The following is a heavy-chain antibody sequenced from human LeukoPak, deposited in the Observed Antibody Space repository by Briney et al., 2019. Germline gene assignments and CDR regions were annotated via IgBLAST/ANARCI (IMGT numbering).Heavy chain of an antibody. D-gene: IGHD6-6*01. CDR3: ARDLAARPGDWYFDL. J-gene: IGHJ2*01. CDR2: INPNSGGT. Sequence: GASVKVSCKASGYTFTGYYMHWVRQAPGQGLEWMGWINPNSGGTNYAQKFQGRVTMTRDTSISTAYMELSRLRSDDTAVYYCARDLAARPGDWYFDLWGRGTLVTVSS. V-gene: IGHV1-2*02. CDR1: GYTFTGYY.